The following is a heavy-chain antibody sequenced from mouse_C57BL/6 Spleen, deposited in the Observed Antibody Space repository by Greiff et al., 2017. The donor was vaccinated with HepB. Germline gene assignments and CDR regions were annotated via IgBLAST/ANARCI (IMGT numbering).Heavy chain of an antibody. CDR2: IDPSDSYT. CDR3: ARRGVYDYGSSCFDY. V-gene: IGHV1-50*01. D-gene: IGHD1-1*01. CDR1: GYTFTSYW. J-gene: IGHJ2*01. Sequence: QVQLQQSGAELVKPGASVKLSCKASGYTFTSYWMQWVKQRPGQGLEWIGEIDPSDSYTNYNQKFKGKATLTVDTSSSTAYMQLSRLSSEDSAFFYGARRGVYDYGSSCFDYGGQGTTLTGAS.